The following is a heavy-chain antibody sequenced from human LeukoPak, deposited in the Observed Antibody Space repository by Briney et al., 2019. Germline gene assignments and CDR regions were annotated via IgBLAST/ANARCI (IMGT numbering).Heavy chain of an antibody. CDR1: GFTFSSYW. CDR3: ARVFNFWSGYYRDS. V-gene: IGHV3-7*04. D-gene: IGHD3-3*01. Sequence: GGSLRLSRAASGFTFSSYWMSWVRQAPGKGLEWVANIKQDGSEKYYADSVKGRFTASRDNAKNSLYLQMNSLRAEDTAVYYCARVFNFWSGYYRDSWGQGTLVTVSS. J-gene: IGHJ4*02. CDR2: IKQDGSEK.